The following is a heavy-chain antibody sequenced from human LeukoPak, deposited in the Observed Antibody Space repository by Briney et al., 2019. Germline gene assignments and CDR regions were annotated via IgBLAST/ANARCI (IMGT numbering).Heavy chain of an antibody. J-gene: IGHJ4*02. CDR3: ASSIVAGYFDY. D-gene: IGHD2-15*01. V-gene: IGHV5-51*01. CDR1: GYSFTSNW. CDR2: IYPGDSDT. Sequence: GESLKISCKGPGYSFTSNWIGWVRQMPGKGLEWMGIIYPGDSDTRYSPSFQGQVTISADKSIGTAYLQWSGLKASETARYYCASSIVAGYFDYWGQGTLVTVSS.